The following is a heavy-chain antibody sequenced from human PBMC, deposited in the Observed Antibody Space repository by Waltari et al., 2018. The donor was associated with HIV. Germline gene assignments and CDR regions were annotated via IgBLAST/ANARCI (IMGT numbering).Heavy chain of an antibody. J-gene: IGHJ6*02. CDR2: ISSTSNTI. CDR1: GFTFSSYS. CDR3: AKEVVALPHYYYYGLDV. V-gene: IGHV3-48*04. D-gene: IGHD2-15*01. Sequence: DVQLVESGGGLVQPGGSLRLSCAASGFTFSSYSINRLRQAPGKGLEWVSYISSTSNTIYYADSVKGRFTVSRDNAKNSLSLQMNSLRAEDTAVYFCAKEVVALPHYYYYGLDVWGQGTTVTVSS.